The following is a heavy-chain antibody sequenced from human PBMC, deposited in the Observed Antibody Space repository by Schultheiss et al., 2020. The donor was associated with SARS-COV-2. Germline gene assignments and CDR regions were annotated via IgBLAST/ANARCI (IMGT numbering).Heavy chain of an antibody. CDR3: ARQRWQQRNWFDP. V-gene: IGHV4-59*08. J-gene: IGHJ5*02. Sequence: GSLRLSCAVYGGSFSSYYWSWIRQPPGKGLEWIGYIYYSGSTNYNPSLKSRVTISVDTSKNQFSLKLSSVTAADTAVYYCARQRWQQRNWFDPWGQGTLVTVSS. CDR1: GGSFSSYY. CDR2: IYYSGST. D-gene: IGHD6-13*01.